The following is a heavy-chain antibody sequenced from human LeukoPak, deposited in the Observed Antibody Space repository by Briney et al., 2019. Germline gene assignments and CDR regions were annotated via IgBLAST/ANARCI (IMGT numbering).Heavy chain of an antibody. CDR2: IYSGGGT. CDR3: ARAEYSGNYPFAS. Sequence: PGGSLRLSCAASGFTVSSNHMSWVRQAPGKGLEWVSVIYSGGGTYYADSVKGRFTTSRDNSKNTLYLQMNSLRAEDTAVYYCARAEYSGNYPFASWGQGTLVTVSS. J-gene: IGHJ4*02. D-gene: IGHD1-26*01. V-gene: IGHV3-53*01. CDR1: GFTVSSNH.